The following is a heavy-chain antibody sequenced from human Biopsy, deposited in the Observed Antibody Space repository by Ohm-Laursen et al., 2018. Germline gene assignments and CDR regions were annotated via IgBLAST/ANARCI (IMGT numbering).Heavy chain of an antibody. CDR1: GFTFSSHA. D-gene: IGHD3-3*01. V-gene: IGHV3-23*01. CDR3: PRDLYDFCGGCPFDP. Sequence: SLRLSCAASGFTFSSHAMSWVRQAPGKGLECVPLINGSGGSTYYADPVKGRSTISRDNSKNTLYLQMNSLRAEDTAMDYCPRDLYDFCGGCPFDPWGQGTLVTVSP. J-gene: IGHJ5*02. CDR2: INGSGGST.